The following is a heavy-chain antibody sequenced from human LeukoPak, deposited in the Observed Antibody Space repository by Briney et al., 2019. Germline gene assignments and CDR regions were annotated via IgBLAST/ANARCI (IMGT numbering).Heavy chain of an antibody. D-gene: IGHD5-18*01. CDR1: GFTFSSYW. Sequence: GGSLRLSCAASGFTFSSYWMSWVRQAPGKGLEWVANIKQDGSEKYYVDSVKGRFTISRDNAKNSLYLQMYSLRAEDTAVYYCARNVDTAMVTLYNWFDPWGQGTLVTVSS. J-gene: IGHJ5*02. V-gene: IGHV3-7*01. CDR2: IKQDGSEK. CDR3: ARNVDTAMVTLYNWFDP.